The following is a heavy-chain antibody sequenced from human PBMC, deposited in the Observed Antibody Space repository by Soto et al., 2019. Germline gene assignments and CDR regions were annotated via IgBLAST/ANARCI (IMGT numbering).Heavy chain of an antibody. Sequence: EVQLVESGGGLIQPGGSLRLSCAASGFTIKNYQMHWVRQAPGKGLEWVSVIYSGGVTYYRDSVRGRFTTIRDTSKNTVYLQMNSLRADDTAMYYWARDPSTTGYYGLDVWGQGPTVPVSS. CDR1: GFTIKNYQ. CDR2: IYSGGVT. CDR3: ARDPSTTGYYGLDV. V-gene: IGHV3-53*01. J-gene: IGHJ6*02.